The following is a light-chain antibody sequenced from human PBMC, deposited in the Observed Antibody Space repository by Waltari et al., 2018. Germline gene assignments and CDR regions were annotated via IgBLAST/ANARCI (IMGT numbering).Light chain of an antibody. J-gene: IGLJ2*01. V-gene: IGLV2-14*03. CDR3: SSYTNRRTLI. CDR1: SGDIGANDL. Sequence: QSALAQPASVSGSPGQSITISCTGSSGDIGANDLVSWYQQYPGKAPKVMIFDVTKRPSEVSIRFSGSKPGDTASLTISGLQPEDEADYFCSSYTNRRTLIFGGGTKVTVL. CDR2: DVT.